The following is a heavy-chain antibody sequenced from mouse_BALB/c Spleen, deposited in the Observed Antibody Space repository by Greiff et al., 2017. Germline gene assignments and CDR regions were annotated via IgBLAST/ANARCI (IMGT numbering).Heavy chain of an antibody. D-gene: IGHD1-2*01. CDR2: ISYDGSN. J-gene: IGHJ4*01. Sequence: EVKLMESGPGLVKPSQSLSLTCSVTGYSITSGYYWNWIRQFPGNKLEWMGYISYDGSNNYNPSLKNRISITRDTSKNQFFLKLNSVTTEDTATYYCARGGTTATIPMDYWGQGTSVTVSS. V-gene: IGHV3-6*02. CDR3: ARGGTTATIPMDY. CDR1: GYSITSGYY.